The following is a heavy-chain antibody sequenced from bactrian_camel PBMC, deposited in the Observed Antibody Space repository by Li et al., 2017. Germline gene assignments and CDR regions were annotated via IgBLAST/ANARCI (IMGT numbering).Heavy chain of an antibody. J-gene: IGHJ4*01. Sequence: QLVESGGGSVRAGGSLRLSCAASGGSNTGYHMAWLRQTPGKEREGVASIYAGGLGTKYADSVKGRFTFSQDNDKNTVYLQMNSLKPEDTAVYYCVRGYQVPPVVTGQYENNYWGQGTQVTVS. CDR3: VRGYQVPPVVTGQYENNY. CDR1: GGSNTGYH. CDR2: IYAGGLGT. D-gene: IGHD2*01. V-gene: IGHV3S40*01.